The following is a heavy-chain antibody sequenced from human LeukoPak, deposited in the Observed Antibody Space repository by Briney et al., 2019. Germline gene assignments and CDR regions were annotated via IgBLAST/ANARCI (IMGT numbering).Heavy chain of an antibody. D-gene: IGHD4-23*01. CDR1: GYSISSDSY. V-gene: IGHV4-38-2*02. CDR2: VSQSGST. CDR3: ARGIRSFLTPGHWFDP. J-gene: IGHJ5*02. Sequence: SETLSLTCTVSGYSISSDSYWGWIRQPPGKGLEWIGNVSQSGSTYYNPSLKSRVTISVDTSKNQFFLKVSSVTAADTAVYYCARGIRSFLTPGHWFDPWGQGTLVTVSS.